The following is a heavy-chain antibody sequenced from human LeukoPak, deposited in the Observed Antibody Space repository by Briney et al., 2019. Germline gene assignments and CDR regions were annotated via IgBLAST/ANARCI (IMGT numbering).Heavy chain of an antibody. CDR2: IYTSGST. V-gene: IGHV4-59*10. CDR3: ARGYYYGSGSYSVFDY. Sequence: SETLSLTCAVYGGSFSGYYWSWIRQPAGKGLEWIGRIYTSGSTNYNPSLKSRVTISVDTSKNQFSLKLSSVTAADTAVYYCARGYYYGSGSYSVFDYWGQGTLVTVSS. J-gene: IGHJ4*02. CDR1: GGSFSGYY. D-gene: IGHD3-10*01.